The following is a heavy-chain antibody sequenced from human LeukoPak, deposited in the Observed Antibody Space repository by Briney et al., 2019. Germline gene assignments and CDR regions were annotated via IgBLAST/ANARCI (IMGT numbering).Heavy chain of an antibody. J-gene: IGHJ4*02. CDR3: AKDLLAYQYCSSTSCYLFDY. V-gene: IGHV3-23*01. CDR1: GFTFSSYG. Sequence: GGSLRLSCAASGFTFSSYGMSWVRQAPGKGLEWVSAISGSGGSTYYADSVKGRFTISRDNSKNTLYLQMNSLRAEDTAVYYCAKDLLAYQYCSSTSCYLFDYWGQGTLVTVSS. D-gene: IGHD2-2*01. CDR2: ISGSGGST.